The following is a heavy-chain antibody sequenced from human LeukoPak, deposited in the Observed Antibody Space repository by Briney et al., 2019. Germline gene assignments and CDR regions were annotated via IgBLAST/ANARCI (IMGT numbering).Heavy chain of an antibody. CDR1: GVSFTTYY. CDR2: IYYSGST. V-gene: IGHV4-59*08. CDR3: ARLKWGHTGLDY. Sequence: AETLSLICSVSGVSFTTYYWTCIRQSPGKALEGIGYIYYSGSTNYNPSLKSRFSQSVERSKMQSSMRLTSVTAADTAVYFCARLKWGHTGLDYWGPGTTVTVS. J-gene: IGHJ4*02. D-gene: IGHD7-27*01.